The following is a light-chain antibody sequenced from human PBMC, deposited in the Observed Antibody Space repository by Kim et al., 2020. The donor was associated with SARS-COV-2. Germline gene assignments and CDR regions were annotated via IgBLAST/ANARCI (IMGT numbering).Light chain of an antibody. Sequence: SSELPQDPAVSVALGQTVTITCPGDSLRGYYASWFRQKSGQAPILVLFGDKNRPSGIPERFSVSGSGNKASLTITGAQAEDEADYYCKCRDSRGNHVLFG. CDR3: KCRDSRGNHVL. V-gene: IGLV3-19*01. CDR1: SLRGYY. J-gene: IGLJ3*02. CDR2: GDK.